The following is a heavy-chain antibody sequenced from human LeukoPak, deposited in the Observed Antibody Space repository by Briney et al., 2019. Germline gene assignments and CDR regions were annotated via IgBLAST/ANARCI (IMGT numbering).Heavy chain of an antibody. CDR3: AREESIGRYQFLHGY. CDR2: ISPYNENR. Sequence: ASVKVSCKASGYTFIRNGISWVRQAPGQGLEWMGWISPYNENRKYLQKLQGRVTLTTDTSTSTAYMELRSLTPDDTAVYYCAREESIGRYQFLHGYWGQGTLVTVSS. V-gene: IGHV1-18*01. D-gene: IGHD1-26*01. CDR1: GYTFIRNG. J-gene: IGHJ4*02.